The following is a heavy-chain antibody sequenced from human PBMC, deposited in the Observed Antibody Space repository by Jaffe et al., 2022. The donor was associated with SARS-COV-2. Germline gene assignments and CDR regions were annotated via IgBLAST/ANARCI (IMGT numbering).Heavy chain of an antibody. Sequence: EVQLVESGGGLVQPGGSLRLSCAASGFTVTSSYMSWVRQAPGKGLEWVSVIYGDGSTYYADSVKGRFTISRDTSENTMYLRMSSLRPEDTAVYYCARRPPNNWGLDHWGQGTLVTVSS. CDR2: IYGDGST. V-gene: IGHV3-66*02. CDR3: ARRPPNNWGLDH. D-gene: IGHD7-27*01. CDR1: GFTVTSSY. J-gene: IGHJ4*02.